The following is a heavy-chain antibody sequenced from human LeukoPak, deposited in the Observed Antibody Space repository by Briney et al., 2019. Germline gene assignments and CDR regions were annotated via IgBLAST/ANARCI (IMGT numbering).Heavy chain of an antibody. J-gene: IGHJ4*02. V-gene: IGHV4-34*01. CDR1: GGSFSGYY. Sequence: PSETLSLTCAVYGGSFSGYYWSWIRQPPGKGLEWIGEINHSGSTNYNPSLKSRVTISVDTSKNQFSLRLSSVTAADTAVYYCARGRMTGVFDYWGQGTLSTVSS. D-gene: IGHD3-9*01. CDR2: INHSGST. CDR3: ARGRMTGVFDY.